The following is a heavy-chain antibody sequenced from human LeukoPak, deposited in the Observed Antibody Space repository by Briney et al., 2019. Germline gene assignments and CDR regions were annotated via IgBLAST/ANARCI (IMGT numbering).Heavy chain of an antibody. D-gene: IGHD3-9*01. J-gene: IGHJ3*02. Sequence: SETLSLTCAVSGGSISSSNWWSWVRQPPGKGLEWIGEIYHSGSTNYSPSLKSRVTISVDKSKNQFSLKLSSVTAADTAVYYCASKDVLRYFDWSSLDAFDIWGQGTMVTVSS. V-gene: IGHV4-4*02. CDR2: IYHSGST. CDR3: ASKDVLRYFDWSSLDAFDI. CDR1: GGSISSSNW.